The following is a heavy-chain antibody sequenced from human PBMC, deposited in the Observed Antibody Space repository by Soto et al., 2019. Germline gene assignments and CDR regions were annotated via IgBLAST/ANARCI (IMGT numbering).Heavy chain of an antibody. J-gene: IGHJ3*02. D-gene: IGHD4-17*01. V-gene: IGHV2-5*02. CDR2: IYWDDDK. CDR3: AHRGARDYVSAFEM. Sequence: QITLKESGPTLVKPTQTLTLTCTFSGFSLSTFGVGVGWIRQPPGKALEWLALIYWDDDKRYNPSLKSSLTITKGTSKNQVVLTLTNMDPVDTATYYCAHRGARDYVSAFEMWGQGTMVTVSS. CDR1: GFSLSTFGVG.